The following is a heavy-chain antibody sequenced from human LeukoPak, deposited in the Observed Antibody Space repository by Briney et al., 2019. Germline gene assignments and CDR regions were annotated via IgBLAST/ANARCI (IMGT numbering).Heavy chain of an antibody. CDR2: IYHSESP. J-gene: IGHJ6*03. V-gene: IGHV4-39*07. CDR3: ARVYTGSSRDYYYYMDV. CDR1: GGSISSSSYY. D-gene: IGHD6-13*01. Sequence: SETLSLTCTVSGGSISSSSYYWGWIRQPPGKGLEWIGTIYHSESPYYNPSLKSRVTISVDTSKNQFSLKLRSLTAADTAVYYCARVYTGSSRDYYYYMDVWGKGTTVTVSS.